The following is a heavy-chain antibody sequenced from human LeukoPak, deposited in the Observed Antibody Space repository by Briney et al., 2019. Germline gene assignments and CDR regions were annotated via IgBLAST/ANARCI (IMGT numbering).Heavy chain of an antibody. CDR3: ARGSGIHAWNLQH. CDR2: IYYSGTT. Sequence: SGTLSLTCTVSVGSLSYYYWSWIRQSPGKEREGIGYIYYSGTTNYNPSLKSRVTMSVDTSKNRLSLRLTSVTAADTAVYYCARGSGIHAWNLQHWGQGILVTASS. CDR1: VGSLSYYY. D-gene: IGHD1-1*01. V-gene: IGHV4-59*01. J-gene: IGHJ1*01.